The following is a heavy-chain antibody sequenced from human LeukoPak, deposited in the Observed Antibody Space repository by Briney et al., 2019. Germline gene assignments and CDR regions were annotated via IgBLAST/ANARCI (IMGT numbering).Heavy chain of an antibody. D-gene: IGHD2-21*01. CDR2: IYHSGTT. Sequence: SETLSLTCTVSGGSITSYFWTWIRQPPGKGLEWIGYIYHSGTTNYNPSLKRRVSISVDTSKNQFSLKLTSVTAADTAVYYCAQKAPYSPAYSQHWGQGTLVTVSS. J-gene: IGHJ1*01. CDR3: AQKAPYSPAYSQH. V-gene: IGHV4-59*01. CDR1: GGSITSYF.